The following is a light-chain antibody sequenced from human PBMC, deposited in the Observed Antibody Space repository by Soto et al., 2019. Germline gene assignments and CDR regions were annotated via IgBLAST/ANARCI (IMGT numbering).Light chain of an antibody. Sequence: QSVLTHPPSVSGAPRQRVPISSTGSSPNIGAGYDVHWYQQLPGTAPKLLIYGNSNRPSGVPDRFSGSKSGTSASLAITGLQAEDEADYYCQSYDSSLSGYVFGTGTKVTVL. CDR1: SPNIGAGYD. J-gene: IGLJ1*01. V-gene: IGLV1-40*01. CDR3: QSYDSSLSGYV. CDR2: GNS.